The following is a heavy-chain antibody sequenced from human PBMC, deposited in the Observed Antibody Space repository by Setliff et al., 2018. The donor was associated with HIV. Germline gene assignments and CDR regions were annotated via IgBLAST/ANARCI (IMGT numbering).Heavy chain of an antibody. J-gene: IGHJ6*02. Sequence: LRLSFAASGFSFSNYGMHWVRQAPGRGLEWVSIIWYDGSNKFYADSVKGRFTISRDNSKNTLYLQMNNLRVEDTAVYYCARDFYSSTSGAVPDWGQGTAVTVSS. CDR1: GFSFSNYG. CDR3: ARDFYSSTSGAVPD. CDR2: IWYDGSNK. D-gene: IGHD6-6*01. V-gene: IGHV3-33*01.